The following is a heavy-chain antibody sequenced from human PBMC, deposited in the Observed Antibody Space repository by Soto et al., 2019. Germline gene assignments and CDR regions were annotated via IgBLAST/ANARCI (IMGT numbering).Heavy chain of an antibody. Sequence: QVQLVQSGAEMKKPGSSVKVSCKTSGGAFSNFAVSWVRQAPGQGLEWVGGITPILGTPSYAQKFQGRVTITADVSTTSAYMEITSLTSEDTALYYCVRGGSGSRGDYWGQGTLVTVCS. CDR2: ITPILGTP. CDR3: VRGGSGSRGDY. J-gene: IGHJ4*02. CDR1: GGAFSNFA. D-gene: IGHD3-10*01. V-gene: IGHV1-69*01.